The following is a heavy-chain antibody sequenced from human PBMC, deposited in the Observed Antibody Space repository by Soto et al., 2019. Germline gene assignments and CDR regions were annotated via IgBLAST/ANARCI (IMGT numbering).Heavy chain of an antibody. V-gene: IGHV1-3*01. J-gene: IGHJ4*02. CDR1: GYKFSSYA. D-gene: IGHD2-21*02. CDR2: INAGNGNT. Sequence: ASVKVSCKASGYKFSSYAIHWVRQAPGQRLEWMGWINAGNGNTKYSQKFQGRVTITRYTSASTAYMELSSLRSEDTAVYYCARSIVVVTALDYWGQGTLVTVSS. CDR3: ARSIVVVTALDY.